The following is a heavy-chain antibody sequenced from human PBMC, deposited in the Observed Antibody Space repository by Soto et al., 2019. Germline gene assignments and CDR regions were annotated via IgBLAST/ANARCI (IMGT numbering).Heavy chain of an antibody. J-gene: IGHJ6*03. Sequence: EVQLVESGGGLVQPGGSLRLSCAASGFTVSSNYMSWVRQAPGKGLEWVSVIYSGGSTYYADSVKGRFTISRDNSKNTLYLQMNSLRAEDTAVYYCARDRVHTPPMAARPQPYYYYYMDVWGKGTTVTVSS. V-gene: IGHV3-66*01. D-gene: IGHD6-6*01. CDR3: ARDRVHTPPMAARPQPYYYYYMDV. CDR2: IYSGGST. CDR1: GFTVSSNY.